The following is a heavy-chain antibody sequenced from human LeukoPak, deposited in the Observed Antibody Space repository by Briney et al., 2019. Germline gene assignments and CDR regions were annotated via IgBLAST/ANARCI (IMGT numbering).Heavy chain of an antibody. CDR3: ARIHFVYFDY. CDR2: ISYDGSNK. CDR1: GFTFCSYA. D-gene: IGHD3-3*02. V-gene: IGHV3-30*04. Sequence: GGSLRLSCAASGFTFCSYAMHWVRQAPGKGLEWVAVISYDGSNKYYADSVKGRFTISRDNSKNTLYLQMNSLRAEDTSVYYCARIHFVYFDYWGQGTLVTVSS. J-gene: IGHJ4*02.